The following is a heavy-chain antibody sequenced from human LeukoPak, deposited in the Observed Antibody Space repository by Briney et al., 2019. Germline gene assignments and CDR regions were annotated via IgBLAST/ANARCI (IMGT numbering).Heavy chain of an antibody. V-gene: IGHV3-48*02. CDR2: ISDSRRTI. CDR3: VGDRYTGSFDY. J-gene: IGHJ4*02. Sequence: GGSLRLSCAASGFTFSSYSMNWVRQAPGKGLEWVSFISDSRRTIYYADSVKGRFTISRDNAQNSLFLQMSSLRDEDTAIYYCVGDRYTGSFDYWGQGTPVTVSS. D-gene: IGHD3-9*01. CDR1: GFTFSSYS.